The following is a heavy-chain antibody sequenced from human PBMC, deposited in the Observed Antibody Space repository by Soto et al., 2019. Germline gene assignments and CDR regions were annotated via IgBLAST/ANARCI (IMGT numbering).Heavy chain of an antibody. CDR3: AREGYSYGGYGWFDP. J-gene: IGHJ5*02. V-gene: IGHV3-48*02. Sequence: EVQLVESGGGLVQPGGSLRLSCAASGFTFSSYSMNWVRQAPGKGLEWVSYISSSSSTIYYADSVKGRLTISRDNAKNSLYLKMNSLRDEDKAVYYCAREGYSYGGYGWFDPWGQGTLVTVSS. D-gene: IGHD5-18*01. CDR1: GFTFSSYS. CDR2: ISSSSSTI.